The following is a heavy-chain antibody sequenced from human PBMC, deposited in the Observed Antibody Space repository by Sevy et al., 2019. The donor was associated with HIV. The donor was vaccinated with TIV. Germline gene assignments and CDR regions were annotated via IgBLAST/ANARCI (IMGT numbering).Heavy chain of an antibody. CDR2: IYYSGST. V-gene: IGHV4-31*03. CDR3: ARFSFYDNAWLDP. D-gene: IGHD3-22*01. Sequence: SDTLSLTCTVSGGSFTSGGYYWSWIRQHPGEGLEWIGYIYYSGSTYYNPSLKSRVTISVDTSKNQFSLKLSSVTAADTAVYYCARFSFYDNAWLDPWGQGTLVTVSS. J-gene: IGHJ5*02. CDR1: GGSFTSGGYY.